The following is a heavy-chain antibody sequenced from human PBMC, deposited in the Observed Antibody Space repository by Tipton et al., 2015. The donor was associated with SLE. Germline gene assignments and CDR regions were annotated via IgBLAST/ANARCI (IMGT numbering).Heavy chain of an antibody. V-gene: IGHV4-30-4*01. CDR2: IYHSGNT. D-gene: IGHD1-1*01. CDR1: GGSLSGGDYY. J-gene: IGHJ4*02. CDR3: ARGNSGFDY. Sequence: TLSLTCTASGGSLSGGDYYWGWIRQPPGKGLAWIGFIYHSGNTSYNPSLESRLTMSVDTSKNQFSLTLTSVTAADTAVYYCARGNSGFDYWGQGNLVTVSS.